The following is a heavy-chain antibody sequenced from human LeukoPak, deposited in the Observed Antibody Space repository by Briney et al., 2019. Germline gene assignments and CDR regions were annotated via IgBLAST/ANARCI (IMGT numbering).Heavy chain of an antibody. Sequence: SETLSLTCTVFGGSISSYYWSWIRQPAGKGLEWIGRIYTSGSTNYNPSLKSRVTMSVDTSKNQFSLKLSSVTAADTAVYYCARDRDDFWSGYSYGMDVWGQGTTVTVSS. CDR2: IYTSGST. J-gene: IGHJ6*02. CDR3: ARDRDDFWSGYSYGMDV. CDR1: GGSISSYY. V-gene: IGHV4-4*07. D-gene: IGHD3-3*01.